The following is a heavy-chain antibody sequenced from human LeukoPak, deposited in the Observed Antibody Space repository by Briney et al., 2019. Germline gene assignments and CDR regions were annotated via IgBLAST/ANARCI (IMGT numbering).Heavy chain of an antibody. CDR3: ARDGTTGTTFRFDP. Sequence: ASVKVSCKASGYTFTNYGISWVRQAPGQGLEWMGWISAYNGNTNYAQNFQGRVTMTTDTSTSTTYMELRSLRSDDTAVYYCARDGTTGTTFRFDPWGQGTLVTVSS. V-gene: IGHV1-18*01. J-gene: IGHJ5*02. CDR1: GYTFTNYG. CDR2: ISAYNGNT. D-gene: IGHD1-1*01.